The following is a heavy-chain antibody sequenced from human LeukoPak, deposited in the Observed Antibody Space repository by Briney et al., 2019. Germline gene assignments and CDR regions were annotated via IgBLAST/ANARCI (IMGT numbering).Heavy chain of an antibody. D-gene: IGHD4-17*01. Sequence: SETLSLTCTVSGGSISPYYWSWIRQPPGKGLEWIGYIYYTGNTKYSPSLKSRVAISVDTSKSQVSLNLSSVTSADTVVYYCARGVYGDYVDFDYWGQGALVTVSS. V-gene: IGHV4-59*01. CDR1: GGSISPYY. CDR2: IYYTGNT. CDR3: ARGVYGDYVDFDY. J-gene: IGHJ4*02.